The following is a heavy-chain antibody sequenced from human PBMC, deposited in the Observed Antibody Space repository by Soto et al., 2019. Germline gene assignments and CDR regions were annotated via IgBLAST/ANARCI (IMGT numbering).Heavy chain of an antibody. V-gene: IGHV3-48*02. J-gene: IGHJ4*02. CDR1: GFTFSSYS. CDR3: ARDSDSSGWYYFDY. Sequence: EVQVVESGGGLVQPGGSLRLSCADSGFTFSSYSMNWVRRAPGKGLQWLSYISTSGSTTYYADSVKGRFTISRDNAKNPLYLQMNSLRDEDTAMYYCARDSDSSGWYYFDYWGQGTLVT. D-gene: IGHD6-19*01. CDR2: ISTSGSTT.